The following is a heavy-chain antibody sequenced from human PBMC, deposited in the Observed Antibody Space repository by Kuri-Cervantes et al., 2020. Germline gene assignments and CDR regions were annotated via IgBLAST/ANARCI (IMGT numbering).Heavy chain of an antibody. Sequence: ASVKVSCKASGYTFTSYGISWVRQAPGQGLEWMGWISAYNGNTNYAQKFQGRLTITADESASTAYMELSSLRSEDTAVYFCARCRGFSFGYPTQLASYYYVDVWGEGTTVTVSS. CDR1: GYTFTSYG. CDR3: ARCRGFSFGYPTQLASYYYVDV. V-gene: IGHV1-18*01. J-gene: IGHJ6*03. CDR2: ISAYNGNT. D-gene: IGHD1-1*01.